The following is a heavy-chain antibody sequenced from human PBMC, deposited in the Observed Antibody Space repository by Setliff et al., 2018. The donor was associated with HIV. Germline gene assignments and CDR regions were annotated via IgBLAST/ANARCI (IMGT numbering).Heavy chain of an antibody. CDR3: ARNSGDYYDSSGEDAFDI. J-gene: IGHJ3*02. D-gene: IGHD3-22*01. CDR2: IYYSGST. V-gene: IGHV4-59*05. Sequence: SETLSLTCAVYGGSFSAYYWSWVRQPPEKGLEWIGSIYYSGSTYYNPSLRSRVTISVDTSKNQFSLKLSSVTAADTAVYYCARNSGDYYDSSGEDAFDIWGQGTMVTVSS. CDR1: GGSFSAYY.